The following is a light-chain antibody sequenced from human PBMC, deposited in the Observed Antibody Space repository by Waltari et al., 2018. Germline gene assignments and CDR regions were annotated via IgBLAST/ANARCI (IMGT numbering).Light chain of an antibody. CDR1: SSNIGSNT. J-gene: IGLJ3*02. CDR2: SNN. CDR3: AAWDDSLNGRV. V-gene: IGLV1-44*01. Sequence: QSVLTQPPSASGTPGQRVTISCSGSSSNIGSNTVNWYQQLPGTAPKLRTYSNNQRPSGVPDRFSASKSGTSASLAISGLQSEDEADYYCAAWDDSLNGRVFGGGTKLTVL.